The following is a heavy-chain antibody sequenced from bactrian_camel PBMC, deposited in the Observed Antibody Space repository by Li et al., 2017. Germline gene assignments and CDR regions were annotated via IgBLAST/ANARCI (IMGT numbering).Heavy chain of an antibody. CDR2: IYFGAGTT. CDR1: TRRPNY. Sequence: VQLVESGGGSVQAGGSLRLSCSYTRRPNYVTWFRQGPGNGREGVAAIYFGAGTTYYADSVKGRFTISQDNAKKTVHLQMNSLKPEDSATYYCADRRGDTHGARWSAPWSYNSWGQGTQVTVS. D-gene: IGHD2*01. J-gene: IGHJ6*01. V-gene: IGHV3S40*01. CDR3: ADRRGDTHGARWSAPWSYNS.